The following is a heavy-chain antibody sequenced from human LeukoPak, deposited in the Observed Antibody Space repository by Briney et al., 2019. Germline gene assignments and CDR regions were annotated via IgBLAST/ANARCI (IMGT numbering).Heavy chain of an antibody. Sequence: GGSLRLSCAASGFTFSSYSMNWVRQAPGKGLEWVSYISSSSSTIYYADSAKGRFTISRDNAKNSLYLQMNSLRAGDTAVYYCARDRFIVVVPAAIDYWGQGTLVTVSS. D-gene: IGHD2-2*01. CDR2: ISSSSSTI. V-gene: IGHV3-48*01. CDR3: ARDRFIVVVPAAIDY. J-gene: IGHJ4*02. CDR1: GFTFSSYS.